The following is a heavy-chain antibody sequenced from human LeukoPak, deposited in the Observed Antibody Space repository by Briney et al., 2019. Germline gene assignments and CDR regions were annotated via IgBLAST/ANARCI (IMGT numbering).Heavy chain of an antibody. CDR1: GGSISSYY. CDR2: ISGSGGST. D-gene: IGHD6-19*01. CDR3: AKDPRRIAVAGTGGY. J-gene: IGHJ4*02. V-gene: IGHV3-23*01. Sequence: ETLSLTCTVSGGSISSYYWSWVRQAPGKGLEWVSAISGSGGSTYYADSVKGRFTISRDNSKNTLYLQMNSLRAEDTAVYYCAKDPRRIAVAGTGGYWGQGTLVTVSS.